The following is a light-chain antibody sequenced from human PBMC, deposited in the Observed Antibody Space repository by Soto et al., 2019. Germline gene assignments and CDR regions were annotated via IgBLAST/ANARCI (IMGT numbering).Light chain of an antibody. CDR1: SSDVGSYYS. V-gene: IGLV2-14*01. CDR3: SSYTSSSTLV. CDR2: EVS. J-gene: IGLJ1*01. Sequence: QSALTQPASVSGSPGQSITISCTGTSSDVGSYYSVSWYKQHPGKAPKLMIYEVSNRPSGVSNRFSGSKSGNTASLTISGLQAEDEADYYCSSYTSSSTLVFGTETKLTVL.